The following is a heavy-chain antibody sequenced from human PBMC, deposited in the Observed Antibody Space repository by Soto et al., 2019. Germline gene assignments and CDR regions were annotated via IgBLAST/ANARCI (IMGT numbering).Heavy chain of an antibody. CDR1: GYTLTSYA. J-gene: IGHJ6*02. Sequence: GASVKVSCTDSGYTLTSYAMHWVRQANGQRLEWMGWINAGNGNTKYSQKFQGRVTITRDTSASTAYMELSSLRSEDTAVYYCASTVRRDYYYYYGMDVWGQGTTVTVSS. D-gene: IGHD4-17*01. CDR3: ASTVRRDYYYYYGMDV. V-gene: IGHV1-3*01. CDR2: INAGNGNT.